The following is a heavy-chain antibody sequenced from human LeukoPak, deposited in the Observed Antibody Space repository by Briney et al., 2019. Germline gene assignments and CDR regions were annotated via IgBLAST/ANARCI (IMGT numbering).Heavy chain of an antibody. V-gene: IGHV4-59*08. CDR1: GDSISSYY. CDR3: ARQEIGLRSFDP. J-gene: IGHJ5*02. D-gene: IGHD3/OR15-3a*01. Sequence: SQTLSLTCTVSGDSISSYYWNWIRQPPGKGLEWIGYIYYSGSTNYNPSLKSRVTISVDTSKNQFSLNLSSVTAADTAVYYCARQEIGLRSFDPWGQGTLVTVSS. CDR2: IYYSGST.